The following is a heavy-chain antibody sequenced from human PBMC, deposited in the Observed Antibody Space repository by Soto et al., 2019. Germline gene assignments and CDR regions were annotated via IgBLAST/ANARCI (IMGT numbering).Heavy chain of an antibody. D-gene: IGHD6-13*01. CDR2: IYYSGST. CDR3: ARDRSSSYSYYYYYGMDV. J-gene: IGHJ6*02. CDR1: GGSISSGGYY. V-gene: IGHV4-61*08. Sequence: SETLSLTCTVSGGSISSGGYYWSWIRQHPGKGLEWIGYIYYSGSTNYNPSLKNRVTISVDTSKNQFSLKLSSVTAADTAVYYFARDRSSSYSYYYYYGMDVWGQGTTVTVSS.